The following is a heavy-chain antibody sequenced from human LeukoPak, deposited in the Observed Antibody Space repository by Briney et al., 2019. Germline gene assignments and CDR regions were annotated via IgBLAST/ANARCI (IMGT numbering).Heavy chain of an antibody. V-gene: IGHV3-23*01. CDR2: ISGTGSGT. CDR3: SREIYRAAAKYYFDY. Sequence: PGGPLSLSCAASGFTFSSFDMIWVRQAPGKGLEWVSYISGTGSGTYHADSVKGRFTMSSDRSKNSLYLHMNSLTAEHTAIYYCSREIYRAAAKYYFDYWGKGILVCV. J-gene: IGHJ4*02. D-gene: IGHD6-13*01. CDR1: GFTFSSFD.